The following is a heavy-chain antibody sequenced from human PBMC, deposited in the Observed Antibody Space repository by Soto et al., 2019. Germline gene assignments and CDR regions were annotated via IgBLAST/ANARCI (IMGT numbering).Heavy chain of an antibody. D-gene: IGHD2-15*01. CDR2: IYYSGSA. Sequence: SDTLCLTCTVSGGSISSSYYYWGWIRQPPGKGLEWIGSIYYSGSAYYTPSLKSRLTISVDTSKNQFSLKLSSVTAADTAVYYCARHGCSSGCCSYYYSYYGMDFPGQAPKVTVSS. V-gene: IGHV4-39*01. CDR3: ARHGCSSGCCSYYYSYYGMDF. J-gene: IGHJ6*02. CDR1: GGSISSSYYY.